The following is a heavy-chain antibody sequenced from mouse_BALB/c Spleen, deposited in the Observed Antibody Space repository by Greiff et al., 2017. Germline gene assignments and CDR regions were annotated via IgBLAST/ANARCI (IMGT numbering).Heavy chain of an antibody. CDR1: GFTFSSYA. J-gene: IGHJ4*01. CDR2: ISSGGST. Sequence: EVKLMESGGGLVKPGGSLKLSCAASGFTFSSYAMSWVRQTPEKRLEWVASISSGGSTYYPDSVKGRFTISRDNARNILYLQMSSLRSEDTAMYYCARGGYGNYDAMDYWGQGTSVTVSS. V-gene: IGHV5-6-5*01. D-gene: IGHD2-10*02. CDR3: ARGGYGNYDAMDY.